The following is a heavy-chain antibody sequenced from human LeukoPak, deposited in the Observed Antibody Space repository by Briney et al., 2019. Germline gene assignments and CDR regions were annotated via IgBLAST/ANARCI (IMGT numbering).Heavy chain of an antibody. J-gene: IGHJ5*02. CDR1: GYTFTGYY. CDR3: ASQRTDDFWSGLPWFDP. D-gene: IGHD3-3*01. Sequence: ASVKVSCKASGYTFTGYYMHWVRQAPGQGLEWMGRINPNSGGTNYAQKFQGRVTMTRDTSISTAYMEMSGLRSDDTAVYYCASQRTDDFWSGLPWFDPWGQGTLVTVSS. V-gene: IGHV1-2*06. CDR2: INPNSGGT.